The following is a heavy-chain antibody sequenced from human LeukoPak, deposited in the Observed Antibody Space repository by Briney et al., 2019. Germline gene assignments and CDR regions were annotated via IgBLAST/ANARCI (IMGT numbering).Heavy chain of an antibody. Sequence: ASVKVSCEASGYSFSGYYIHWVRQAPGQGLEWMGCISPNSDDTKFAQKFRGRVTLTRDTSISTAYMDLSSLRSDGTAVYYCARELRTYISGWTLYLDYWGQGTLVTVSS. J-gene: IGHJ4*02. V-gene: IGHV1-2*02. CDR1: GYSFSGYY. CDR2: ISPNSDDT. CDR3: ARELRTYISGWTLYLDY. D-gene: IGHD6-19*01.